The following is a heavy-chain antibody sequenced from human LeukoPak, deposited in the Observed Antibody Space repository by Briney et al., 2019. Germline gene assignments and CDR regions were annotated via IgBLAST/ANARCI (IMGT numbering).Heavy chain of an antibody. CDR1: GGTFSSYA. D-gene: IGHD4-17*01. CDR2: IIPIFGTA. Sequence: SVKVSCKASGGTFSSYAISWVRQAPGQELEWMGGIIPIFGTANYAQKFQGRVTITADESTSTAYMELSSLRSEDTAVYYCARSDYGNNWFDPWGQGTLVTVSS. V-gene: IGHV1-69*13. CDR3: ARSDYGNNWFDP. J-gene: IGHJ5*02.